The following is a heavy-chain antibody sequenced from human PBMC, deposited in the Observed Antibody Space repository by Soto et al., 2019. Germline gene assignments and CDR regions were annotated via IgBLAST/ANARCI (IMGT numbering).Heavy chain of an antibody. D-gene: IGHD6-19*01. V-gene: IGHV1-3*01. CDR3: ARPVAVAGTFGPGSFDY. CDR1: GYTFTSYA. CDR2: INAGNGNT. J-gene: IGHJ4*02. Sequence: ASVKVSCKASGYTFTSYAMHWVRQAPGQRLEWMGWINAGNGNTKYSQKFQGRVTITRDTSASTAYMELSSLRSEDTAVYYCARPVAVAGTFGPGSFDYWGQGTLVTVSS.